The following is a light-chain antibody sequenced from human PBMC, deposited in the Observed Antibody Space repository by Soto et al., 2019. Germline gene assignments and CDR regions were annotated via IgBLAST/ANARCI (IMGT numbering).Light chain of an antibody. CDR2: DTS. CDR3: QQYGTSEII. J-gene: IGKJ5*01. Sequence: EIVLTQSPATLSSFPGDRVTLSCRASQYINSFIAWYQQKPGQAPRLLIYDTSSRATGIPDRFSGSGSGTDFTLTISRLEPEDFAVFFCQQYGTSEIIFGQGTRLEI. V-gene: IGKV3-20*01. CDR1: QYINSF.